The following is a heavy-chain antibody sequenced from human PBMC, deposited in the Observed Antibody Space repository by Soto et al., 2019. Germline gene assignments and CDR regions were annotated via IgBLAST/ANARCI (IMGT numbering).Heavy chain of an antibody. CDR1: GFTFSSYG. D-gene: IGHD3-22*01. Sequence: VQLVESGGGVVQPGRSLRLSCAASGFTFSSYGMHWVRQAPGKGLEWVAVIWYDGSNKYYADSVKGRFTISRDNSKNKLYLQMNSLRAEDTAVYYCAREGSDRYYYYYYMDVWGKGTTVTVSS. CDR3: AREGSDRYYYYYYMDV. V-gene: IGHV3-33*01. J-gene: IGHJ6*03. CDR2: IWYDGSNK.